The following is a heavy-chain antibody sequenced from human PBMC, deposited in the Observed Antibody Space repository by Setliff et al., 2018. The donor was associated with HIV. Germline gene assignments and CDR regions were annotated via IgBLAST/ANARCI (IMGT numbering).Heavy chain of an antibody. V-gene: IGHV4-34*12. D-gene: IGHD3-10*01. CDR2: IFYSGTT. J-gene: IGHJ4*02. Sequence: PSETLSLTCAVYGESFSGYYWNWIRQPPGKGLEWIGSIFYSGTTYYNPSLKSRVTVSVDTSKNQFSLKLGSVAAADTAVYYCARAGYFGSGSFYFNYWGQGTLVTVSS. CDR3: ARAGYFGSGSFYFNY. CDR1: GESFSGYY.